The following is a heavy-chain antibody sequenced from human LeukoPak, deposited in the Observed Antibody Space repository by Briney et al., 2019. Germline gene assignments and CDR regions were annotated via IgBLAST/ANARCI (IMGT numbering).Heavy chain of an antibody. Sequence: GGSLRLSCAAPGFTSSSYSMNWVRQAPGKGLEWVASISSDSSYIYYADSVKGRFTISRDNAKNSLYLQMNSLRAEDTAVYYCARGGGAVAYWFDPWGQGTLVTVSS. D-gene: IGHD6-19*01. CDR2: ISSDSSYI. J-gene: IGHJ5*02. CDR1: GFTSSSYS. CDR3: ARGGGAVAYWFDP. V-gene: IGHV3-21*01.